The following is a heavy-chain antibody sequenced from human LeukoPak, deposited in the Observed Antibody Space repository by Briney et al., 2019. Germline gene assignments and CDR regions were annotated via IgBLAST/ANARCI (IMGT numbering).Heavy chain of an antibody. Sequence: GGSLSLSCAISGFTFSDHFLDWVRQAPGKGLEWVGRSRNKAKSYTTEYAASVKGRFTISRDDSKNSLYLQMNSLRAEDTAVYYCARVQFGEFTGAFDYWGQGTLVTVSS. J-gene: IGHJ4*02. V-gene: IGHV3-72*01. CDR2: SRNKAKSYTT. CDR3: ARVQFGEFTGAFDY. D-gene: IGHD3-10*01. CDR1: GFTFSDHF.